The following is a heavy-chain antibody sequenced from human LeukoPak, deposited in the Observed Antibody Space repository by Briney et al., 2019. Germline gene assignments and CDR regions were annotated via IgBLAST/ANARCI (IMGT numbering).Heavy chain of an antibody. D-gene: IGHD2-15*01. CDR3: ARHCCSGPAKRVFDI. CDR2: ISYSGNT. Sequence: SETLSLTCTVSGGSIISSDYHWGWVRQPPGKGLEWIGTISYSGNTDYNPSLRSRVTISVDTSNNQFTLRLGSVTAADTAVYHCARHCCSGPAKRVFDIWGQGTMVTVSS. V-gene: IGHV4-39*01. J-gene: IGHJ3*02. CDR1: GGSIISSDYH.